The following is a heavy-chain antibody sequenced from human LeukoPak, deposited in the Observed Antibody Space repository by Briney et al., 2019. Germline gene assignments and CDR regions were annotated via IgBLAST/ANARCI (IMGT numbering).Heavy chain of an antibody. CDR1: GFTFSSYA. Sequence: GGSLRLSRAASGFTFSSYAMHWVRQAPGKGLEWVAIIWSDGNNKYYADSVEGRFTISRDTSKNTLFLQMNSLRAEDTAVYYCAKENPDSDFWSPKDYWGQGTLVTVSS. V-gene: IGHV3-33*06. D-gene: IGHD3-3*01. CDR2: IWSDGNNK. CDR3: AKENPDSDFWSPKDY. J-gene: IGHJ4*02.